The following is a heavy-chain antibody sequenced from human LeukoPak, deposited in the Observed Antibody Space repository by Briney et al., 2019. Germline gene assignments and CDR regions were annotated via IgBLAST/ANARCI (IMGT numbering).Heavy chain of an antibody. CDR2: IWYDGSNK. CDR1: GLTFSSYG. V-gene: IGHV3-33*01. Sequence: QPGRSLRLSCAASGLTFSSYGMHWVRQAPGKGLEWVAVIWYDGSNKYYADSVKGRFTISRDNSKNTLYLQMNSLRAEDTAVYYCARDWEGYCSSTSCYGIYYWGQGTLVTVSS. CDR3: ARDWEGYCSSTSCYGIYY. J-gene: IGHJ4*02. D-gene: IGHD2-2*01.